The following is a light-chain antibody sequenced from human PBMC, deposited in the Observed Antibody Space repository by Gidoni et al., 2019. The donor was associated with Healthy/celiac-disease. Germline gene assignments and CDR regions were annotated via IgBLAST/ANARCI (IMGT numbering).Light chain of an antibody. CDR2: WAS. J-gene: IGKJ4*01. V-gene: IGKV4-1*01. Sequence: DIVITQSQDPLAVSLGARATINCQSSQSVLYSSNNKNYLAWYQQKPGQPPKLRIYWASTRESGVPDRFSGSGSGTDFTLTISSLQAEEGAVYYCQQYYSTPLTFGGXTKVEIK. CDR1: QSVLYSSNNKNY. CDR3: QQYYSTPLT.